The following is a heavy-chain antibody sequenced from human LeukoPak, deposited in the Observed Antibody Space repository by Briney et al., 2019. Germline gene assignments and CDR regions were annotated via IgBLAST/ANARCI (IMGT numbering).Heavy chain of an antibody. CDR3: ARSLRDYYESSGGGD. V-gene: IGHV4-34*01. D-gene: IGHD3-22*01. CDR1: GGSFSGYY. CDR2: INHSGST. Sequence: PSETLSLTCAVYGGSFSGYYWSWIRQPPGKGLEWIGEINHSGSTNYNPSLKSRITISVDTSKNQFSLKLSSVTAADTAVYYCARSLRDYYESSGGGDWGQGTLVTVSS. J-gene: IGHJ4*02.